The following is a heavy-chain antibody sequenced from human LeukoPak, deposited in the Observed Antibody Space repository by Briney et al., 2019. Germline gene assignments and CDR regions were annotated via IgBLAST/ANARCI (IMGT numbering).Heavy chain of an antibody. D-gene: IGHD6-13*01. CDR1: GGPISSYY. J-gene: IGHJ4*02. CDR2: IYYSGST. Sequence: ASETLSLTCTVSGGPISSYYWSWIRQPPGKGLEWIGYIYYSGSTNYNPSLKSRVTISVDTSKNQFSLKLSSVTAADTAVYYCARGRLSSWRDLYYFDYWGQGTLVTVSS. V-gene: IGHV4-59*08. CDR3: ARGRLSSWRDLYYFDY.